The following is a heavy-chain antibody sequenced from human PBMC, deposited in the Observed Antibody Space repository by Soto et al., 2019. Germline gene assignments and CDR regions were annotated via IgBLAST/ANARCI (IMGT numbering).Heavy chain of an antibody. J-gene: IGHJ6*02. Sequence: WASVKVSCKASGGTFSSYAMSWVRQAPGQGLEWMGGIIPIFGAANYAQKFQGRVTITADESTSTAYMELSSLRSEDTAVYYCAREIAAQRYYYYYGMDVWGQGTTVTVSS. CDR2: IIPIFGAA. CDR1: GGTFSSYA. D-gene: IGHD6-13*01. V-gene: IGHV1-69*13. CDR3: AREIAAQRYYYYYGMDV.